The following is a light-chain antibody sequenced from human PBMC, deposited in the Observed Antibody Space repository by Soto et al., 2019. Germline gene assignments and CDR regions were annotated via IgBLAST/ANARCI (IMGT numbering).Light chain of an antibody. J-gene: IGLJ1*01. CDR2: DVT. CDR3: SSYAGSNNYV. V-gene: IGLV2-8*02. CDR1: RSYRGGYNY. Sequence: QFVLTQPPSPSRSLGQSVTISCTGTRSYRGGYNYVSWYQQHPGKAPKLMSFDVTKRPSGVPYRFSGSKSGDTGSLTVSGLQAEDEVDYSCSSYAGSNNYVFGAGTKVTVL.